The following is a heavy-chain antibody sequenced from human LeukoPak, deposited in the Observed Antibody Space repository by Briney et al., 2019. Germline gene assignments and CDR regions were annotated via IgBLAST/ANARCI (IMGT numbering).Heavy chain of an antibody. D-gene: IGHD3-22*01. J-gene: IGHJ4*02. Sequence: GASVKVSCKASGHTFSGYYMHWVRQAPGQGLEWMGRIDPNSGGTNYAQKFQGRVTMTRDTSISTDYMELSRLRSDDTAVYYCASDRYYYDSSGYYPYYFDYWGQGTLVTVSS. V-gene: IGHV1-2*06. CDR2: IDPNSGGT. CDR1: GHTFSGYY. CDR3: ASDRYYYDSSGYYPYYFDY.